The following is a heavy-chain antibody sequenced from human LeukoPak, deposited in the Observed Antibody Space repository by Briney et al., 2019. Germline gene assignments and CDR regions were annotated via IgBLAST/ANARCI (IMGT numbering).Heavy chain of an antibody. CDR3: AKGSCSGGSCYYWDY. Sequence: PGGSLRLSCAASGFTFITYARSWVRQAPGKGLEWVSAISGSGGSTYYAESVKGRVTISRDNSKNTLYLQMNSLRAEDTAVYYCAKGSCSGGSCYYWDYWGQGTLVTVSS. CDR1: GFTFITYA. J-gene: IGHJ4*02. CDR2: ISGSGGST. D-gene: IGHD2-15*01. V-gene: IGHV3-23*01.